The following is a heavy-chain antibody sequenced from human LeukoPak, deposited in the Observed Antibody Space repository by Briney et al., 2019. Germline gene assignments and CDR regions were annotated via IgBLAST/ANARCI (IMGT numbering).Heavy chain of an antibody. CDR2: IKSKTDGGTT. Sequence: GGSLRLSCAASGFTFSNTWMIWVRQAPGKGLEWVGRIKSKTDGGTTDCAAPVRGRFTISRDDSKNTLHVQMNSLKTEDTAVYYCTTYIPGDYYDVLTGYYNFDSWGQGTLVTVSS. J-gene: IGHJ4*02. V-gene: IGHV3-15*01. CDR1: GFTFSNTW. D-gene: IGHD3-9*01. CDR3: TTYIPGDYYDVLTGYYNFDS.